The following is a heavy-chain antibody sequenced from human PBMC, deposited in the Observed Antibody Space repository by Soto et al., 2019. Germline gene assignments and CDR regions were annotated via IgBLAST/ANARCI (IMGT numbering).Heavy chain of an antibody. J-gene: IGHJ6*02. CDR1: GFTFSSFG. V-gene: IGHV3-33*01. CDR2: IWYDGCKK. Sequence: QVQVVESGGGVVQPGRSLRLSCAASGFTFSSFGMHWVRQAPGKGLEWVSRIWYDGCKKSYGDSVKGRFTISRDNSRNTVYLQMNSLRADDTAVYYCARDASYYSLWSGYYPSRNGMDVWGQGTTVTVSS. D-gene: IGHD3-3*01. CDR3: ARDASYYSLWSGYYPSRNGMDV.